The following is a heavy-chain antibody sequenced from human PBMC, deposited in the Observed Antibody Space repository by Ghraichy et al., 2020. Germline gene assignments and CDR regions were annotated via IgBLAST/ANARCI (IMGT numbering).Heavy chain of an antibody. CDR1: GYSITSDSY. Sequence: SQTLSLTCTVSGYSITSDSYWGWLRQPPGKGLEWIGSLSRSGRTSYSPSLRTRVTMSVDASKNQFSLKVTSVTAADTAVYYCARAPYDDDGFYDDGFDIWGQGTMVTVSS. J-gene: IGHJ3*02. CDR3: ARAPYDDDGFYDDGFDI. V-gene: IGHV4-38-2*02. CDR2: LSRSGRT. D-gene: IGHD3-22*01.